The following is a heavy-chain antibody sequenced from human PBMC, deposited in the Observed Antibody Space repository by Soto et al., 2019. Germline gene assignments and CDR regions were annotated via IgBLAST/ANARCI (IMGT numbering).Heavy chain of an antibody. Sequence: GGSLRLSCAASGFTVSSNYMSWVRQAPGKGLEWVSVIYSGGSTYYADSVKGRFTISRDNSKNTLYLQMNSLRAEDTAVYYCARARDYYDSSGYYYYYYGMDVWGQGTTVTVSS. J-gene: IGHJ6*02. CDR1: GFTVSSNY. CDR3: ARARDYYDSSGYYYYYYGMDV. D-gene: IGHD3-22*01. CDR2: IYSGGST. V-gene: IGHV3-53*01.